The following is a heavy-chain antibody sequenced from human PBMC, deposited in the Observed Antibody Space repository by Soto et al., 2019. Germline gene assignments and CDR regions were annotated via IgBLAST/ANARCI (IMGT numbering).Heavy chain of an antibody. CDR1: GFTFSSYA. D-gene: IGHD6-13*01. CDR3: ARERYAAAGHYYYHYGMDV. J-gene: IGHJ6*02. Sequence: QVQLVESGGGVVQPGRSLRLSCAASGFTFSSYAMHWVRQAPGKGLEWVAVISYDGSNKYYADSVKGRFTISRDNSKNTLYLQMNSLRAEDTAVYYCARERYAAAGHYYYHYGMDVWGQGTTVPVSS. CDR2: ISYDGSNK. V-gene: IGHV3-30-3*01.